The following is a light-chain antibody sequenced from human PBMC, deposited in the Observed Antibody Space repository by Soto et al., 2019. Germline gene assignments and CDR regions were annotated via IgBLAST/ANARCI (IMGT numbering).Light chain of an antibody. CDR3: ASYAGSNNSV. Sequence: QSVLTQPSPASGSPGQSVPTPSTGTSRDVGGYNPVSWDQQIPGKAPKIMISDLIKRLSGVPDRFSGSKSGNTASLTISGLQAEDEADYDCASYAGSNNSVFGTGAKVPGL. J-gene: IGLJ1*01. CDR1: SRDVGGYNP. CDR2: DLI. V-gene: IGLV2-8*01.